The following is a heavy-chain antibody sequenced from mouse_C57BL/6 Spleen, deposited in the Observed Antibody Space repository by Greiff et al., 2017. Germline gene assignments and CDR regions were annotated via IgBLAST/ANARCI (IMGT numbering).Heavy chain of an antibody. V-gene: IGHV2-2*01. CDR1: GSSLTSYG. CDR2: IWSGGST. Sequence: VQLQQSGPGLVQPSQSLSITCTVSGSSLTSYGVHWVRQSPGKGLEWLGVIWSGGSTDYNAAFISRLSISKDNSKSQVFFKMNSLQADDTAIYYCARYYGSSGWYFDVWGTGTTVTVSS. D-gene: IGHD1-1*01. J-gene: IGHJ1*03. CDR3: ARYYGSSGWYFDV.